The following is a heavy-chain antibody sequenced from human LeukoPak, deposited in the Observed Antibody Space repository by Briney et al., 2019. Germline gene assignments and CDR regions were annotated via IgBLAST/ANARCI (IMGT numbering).Heavy chain of an antibody. CDR1: GFTFGGYP. CDR3: AKDRDSGYDLGRGALDY. Sequence: PGGSLRLSCAASGFTFGGYPMNWVRQAPGKGLEWVSSISTSSSYMYYADSVKGRFTISRDNAKNSLYLQMNSLRADDTAVYYCAKDRDSGYDLGRGALDYWGQGTLITVSS. V-gene: IGHV3-21*01. J-gene: IGHJ4*02. CDR2: ISTSSSYM. D-gene: IGHD5-12*01.